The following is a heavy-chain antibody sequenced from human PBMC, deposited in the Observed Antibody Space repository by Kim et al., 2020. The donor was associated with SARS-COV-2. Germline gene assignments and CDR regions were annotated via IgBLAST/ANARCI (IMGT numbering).Heavy chain of an antibody. J-gene: IGHJ4*02. V-gene: IGHV4-39*01. CDR1: GGSISSSSYY. CDR3: ARRVPGGYYDILTGHYSFDY. CDR2: IYYSGST. Sequence: SETLSLTCTVSGGSISSSSYYWGWIRQPPGKGLEWIGSIYYSGSTYYNPSLKSRVTISVDTSKNQFSLKLSSVTAADTAVYYCARRVPGGYYDILTGHYSFDYWGQGTLVTVSS. D-gene: IGHD3-9*01.